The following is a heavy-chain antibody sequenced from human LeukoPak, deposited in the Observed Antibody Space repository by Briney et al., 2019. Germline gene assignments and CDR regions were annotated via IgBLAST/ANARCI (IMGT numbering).Heavy chain of an antibody. D-gene: IGHD3-10*01. CDR1: GGSISSSSYY. CDR3: ARDLIEREAMVPGY. J-gene: IGHJ4*02. Sequence: SETLSLTCTVSGGSISSSSYYWGWIRQPPGKGLEWIGYIYYSGSTYYNPSLKSRVTISVDTSKNQFSLKLSSVTAADTAVYYCARDLIEREAMVPGYWGQGTLVTVSS. CDR2: IYYSGST. V-gene: IGHV4-31*03.